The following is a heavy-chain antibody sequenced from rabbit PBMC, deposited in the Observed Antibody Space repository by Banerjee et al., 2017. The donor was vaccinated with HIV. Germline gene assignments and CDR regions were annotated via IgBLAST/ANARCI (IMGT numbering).Heavy chain of an antibody. CDR2: IYTSSGST. Sequence: QEQLEESGGGLVKPEGSLTLTCKASGFDLSSYYYMCWVRQAPGKGLELIACIYTSSGSTWYATWAKGRFTISKSTSLNTVDLKMTSLTAADTATYFCARVFGTYGYAGYTYGHFNLWGQGTLVTVS. J-gene: IGHJ4*01. CDR3: ARVFGTYGYAGYTYGHFNL. CDR1: GFDLSSYYY. D-gene: IGHD6-1*01. V-gene: IGHV1S43*01.